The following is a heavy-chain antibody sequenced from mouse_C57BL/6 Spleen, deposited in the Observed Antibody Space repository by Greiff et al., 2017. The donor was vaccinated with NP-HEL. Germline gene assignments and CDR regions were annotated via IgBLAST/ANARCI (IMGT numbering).Heavy chain of an antibody. J-gene: IGHJ4*01. D-gene: IGHD2-4*01. CDR2: VDPSDSYT. CDR1: GYTFTSYW. Sequence: VQLQQPGAELVRPGTSVKLSCKASGYTFTSYWMHWVKQRPGQGLEWIGVVDPSDSYTNYNQKFKGKATLTVETSSSTAYMQLSSLTSEDTAVYYCARSYDNDRRGAYAMDYWGQGTSVTVSS. V-gene: IGHV1-59*01. CDR3: ARSYDNDRRGAYAMDY.